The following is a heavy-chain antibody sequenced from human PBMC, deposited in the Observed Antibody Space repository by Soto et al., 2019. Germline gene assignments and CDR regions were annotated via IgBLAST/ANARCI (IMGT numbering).Heavy chain of an antibody. CDR1: GFVFKDSS. CDR2: IRDRAYSYAT. Sequence: EVLLVESGGGMVQPGGSLKLSCAASGFVFKDSSIHWVRQASGKGLEWVGRIRDRAYSYATAYAESVKGRFTISRDDSNNTAYLQMSGLNTEDTAIYYCTSLISAAHDYWGQGTLVTVSS. J-gene: IGHJ4*02. V-gene: IGHV3-73*01. CDR3: TSLISAAHDY. D-gene: IGHD3-10*01.